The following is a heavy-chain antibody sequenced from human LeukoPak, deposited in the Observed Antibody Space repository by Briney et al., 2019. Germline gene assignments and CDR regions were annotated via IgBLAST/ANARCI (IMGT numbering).Heavy chain of an antibody. D-gene: IGHD3-3*01. CDR2: ISGSGGST. V-gene: IGHV3-23*01. J-gene: IGHJ3*01. CDR3: AKVRVATTKYDAFDV. CDR1: GFTFSSYS. Sequence: GGSLRLSCAASGFTFSSYSMNWVRQAPGKGLEWVSGISGSGGSTNYADSVKGRFTISRDNSQNTLYLQMNSLRAEDTALYYCAKVRVATTKYDAFDVWGQGTMVTVSS.